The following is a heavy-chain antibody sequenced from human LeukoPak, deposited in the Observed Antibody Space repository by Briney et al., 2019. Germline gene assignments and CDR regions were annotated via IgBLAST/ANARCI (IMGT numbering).Heavy chain of an antibody. Sequence: SETLSLTCTVSGVSISSTTYYWGWIRQPPGKGLEWIASIYYSGSTYYNPSLKSRVAISVDTSKNQFSLKLRSVTAADTAVYYLACETFWSGIRLIDYWGQGTLVTVSS. CDR3: ACETFWSGIRLIDY. CDR1: GVSISSTTYY. CDR2: IYYSGST. J-gene: IGHJ4*02. D-gene: IGHD3/OR15-3a*01. V-gene: IGHV4-39*01.